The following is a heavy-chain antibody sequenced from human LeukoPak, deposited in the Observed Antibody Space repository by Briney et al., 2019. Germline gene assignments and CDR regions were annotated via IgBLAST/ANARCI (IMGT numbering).Heavy chain of an antibody. CDR3: ASLAMTGAAGRGYLDN. CDR2: IYYNGKT. V-gene: IGHV4-39*01. D-gene: IGHD3-9*01. Sequence: SETLSLTCTVSGDSISSNLFYWGWIRQPPGKGLEWIASIYYNGKTYYNLSLNSRLAISVDTSKNQFSLRLRSVAAADTAIYFCASLAMTGAAGRGYLDNWGQGTLVTVSS. J-gene: IGHJ4*02. CDR1: GDSISSNLFY.